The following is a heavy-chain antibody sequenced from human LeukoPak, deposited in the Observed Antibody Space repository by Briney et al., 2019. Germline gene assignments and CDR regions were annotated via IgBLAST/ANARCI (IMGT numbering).Heavy chain of an antibody. CDR2: IRSKGNSYAT. J-gene: IGHJ4*02. CDR1: GFSYSDST. V-gene: IGHV3-73*01. CDR3: TARSDTYGHFDY. D-gene: IGHD5-18*01. Sequence: GGSLRVPCAASGFSYSDSTIHWVRQACGTGVEGVARIRSKGNSYATSYAASVKGRFTISRDDSKNTAYLQINSLKTEDSAIYYCTARSDTYGHFDYWGQGTLVTVSS.